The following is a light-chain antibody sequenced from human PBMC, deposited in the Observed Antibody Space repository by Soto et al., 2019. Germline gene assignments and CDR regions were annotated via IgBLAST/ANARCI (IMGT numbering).Light chain of an antibody. CDR2: DND. J-gene: IGLJ2*01. CDR3: GTWDSSLSVVL. Sequence: SVLTQPPSVSAAPGQKVTISCSGTNSNIGNNYVSWYQQLPGTVPKLLIYDNDKRPSGIPDRFSASKSGTSATLGITGLQTGDEADYYCGTWDSSLSVVLFGGGTKVTVL. V-gene: IGLV1-51*01. CDR1: NSNIGNNY.